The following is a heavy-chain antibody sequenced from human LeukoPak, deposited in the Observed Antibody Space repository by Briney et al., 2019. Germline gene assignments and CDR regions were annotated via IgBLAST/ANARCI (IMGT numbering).Heavy chain of an antibody. Sequence: ESGPTLVNPTQTLTLTCTFSGFSLSTSGVGVGWIRQPPGKALEWLALIYWNDDKRYRPSLKSRLTITKDTSKNQVVLTMTNMDPVDTATYYCAHFTAGYSSGWQPVDWFDPWGQGTLVTVSS. CDR2: IYWNDDK. CDR3: AHFTAGYSSGWQPVDWFDP. D-gene: IGHD6-19*01. V-gene: IGHV2-5*01. J-gene: IGHJ5*02. CDR1: GFSLSTSGVG.